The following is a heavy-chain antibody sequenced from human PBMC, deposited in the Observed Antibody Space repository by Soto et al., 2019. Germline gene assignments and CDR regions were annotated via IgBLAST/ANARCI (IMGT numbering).Heavy chain of an antibody. V-gene: IGHV3-11*01. CDR2: ISGTGETI. D-gene: IGHD1-1*01. CDR3: ASQLQRSRRKYYFHF. Sequence: GGSLRLSCAASGFNFSDFYISWIRQAPGKGLEWVSFISGTGETIYYAESVKGRFTISRDNAQNSLDLQMNSLRDEDTAIYYCASQLQRSRRKYYFHFWGQGTLVTVSS. J-gene: IGHJ4*02. CDR1: GFNFSDFY.